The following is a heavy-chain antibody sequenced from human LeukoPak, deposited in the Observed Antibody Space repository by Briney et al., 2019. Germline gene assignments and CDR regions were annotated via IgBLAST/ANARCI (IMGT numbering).Heavy chain of an antibody. V-gene: IGHV4-59*01. Sequence: SETLSLTCTVSGCSISSYYWSWIRQPPGKGREWIGYIYYSGSTNYNPSLKSRVTISVDTSKNQFSLKLSSVTAADTAVYYCARGNWREYFDYWGQGTLVTVSS. J-gene: IGHJ4*02. CDR1: GCSISSYY. D-gene: IGHD1-1*01. CDR2: IYYSGST. CDR3: ARGNWREYFDY.